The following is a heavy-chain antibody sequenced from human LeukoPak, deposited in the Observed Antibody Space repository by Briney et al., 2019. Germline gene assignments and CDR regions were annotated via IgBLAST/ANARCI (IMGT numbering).Heavy chain of an antibody. J-gene: IGHJ6*03. Sequence: QPGRSLRLSCAASGFTFDDYAMHWVRQAPGKGLEWVSGISWNSGSIGYADSVKGRFTISRDNAKNSLYLQMNSLRAEDTALYYCARDGYNDYYMDVWGKGTTVTVSS. CDR2: ISWNSGSI. CDR3: ARDGYNDYYMDV. V-gene: IGHV3-9*01. CDR1: GFTFDDYA.